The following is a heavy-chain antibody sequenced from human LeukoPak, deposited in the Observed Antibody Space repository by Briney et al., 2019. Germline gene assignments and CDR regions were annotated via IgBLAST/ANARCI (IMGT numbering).Heavy chain of an antibody. J-gene: IGHJ4*02. V-gene: IGHV1-18*01. Sequence: ASVKVSCKASGYTFTSYGISWVRQAPGQGLEWMGWISAYNGNANYAQKLQGRVTMTTDTSTSTAYMELRSLRSDDTAVYYCARDTDYGGNFDYWGQETLVTVSS. CDR1: GYTFTSYG. CDR3: ARDTDYGGNFDY. CDR2: ISAYNGNA. D-gene: IGHD4-23*01.